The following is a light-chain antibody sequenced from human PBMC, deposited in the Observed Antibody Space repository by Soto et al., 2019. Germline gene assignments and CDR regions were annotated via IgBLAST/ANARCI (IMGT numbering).Light chain of an antibody. CDR1: SSDLGGYNF. Sequence: QSALTQPASVSGSPGQSITISCTGTSSDLGGYNFISWYQQYPGRAPKLIIYEVTNRPSGVSSRFSGIKSGFTASLTISGLQAEDEADYYCSSYTRSNSWVFGGGTKLTVL. CDR2: EVT. J-gene: IGLJ3*02. V-gene: IGLV2-14*01. CDR3: SSYTRSNSWV.